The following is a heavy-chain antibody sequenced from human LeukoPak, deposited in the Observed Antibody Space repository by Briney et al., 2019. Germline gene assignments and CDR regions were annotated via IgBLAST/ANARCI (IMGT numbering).Heavy chain of an antibody. CDR3: AKEFDCGGDCLDAFDI. J-gene: IGHJ3*02. V-gene: IGHV3-21*04. D-gene: IGHD2-21*02. CDR2: ISSSSSYI. CDR1: GFTFSTYV. Sequence: GGSLRLSCAASGFTFSTYVMNWVRQAPGKGLEWVSSISSSSSYIYYADSVKGRFTISRDNAKNSLYLQMNSLRAEDTAVYYCAKEFDCGGDCLDAFDIWGQGTMVTVSS.